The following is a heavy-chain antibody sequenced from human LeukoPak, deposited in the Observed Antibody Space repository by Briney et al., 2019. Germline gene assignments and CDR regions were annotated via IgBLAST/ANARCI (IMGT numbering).Heavy chain of an antibody. CDR3: AREDTYTPAARALDY. CDR1: GGSISSYY. CDR2: IYTSGST. D-gene: IGHD2-2*02. V-gene: IGHV4-4*09. J-gene: IGHJ4*02. Sequence: SETLSLTCTVSGGSISSYYWSWIRQPPGKGLEWIGYIYTSGSTNYNPSLKSRVTISVDTSKNQFSLKLSSVTAADTAVYYCAREDTYTPAARALDYWGQGVLVTVSS.